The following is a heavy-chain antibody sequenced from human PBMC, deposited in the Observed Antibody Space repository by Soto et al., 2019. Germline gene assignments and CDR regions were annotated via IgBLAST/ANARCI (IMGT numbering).Heavy chain of an antibody. CDR2: ISGSGGST. CDR1: GFTFSSYA. CDR3: AKYLYGSGSKDWFDP. V-gene: IGHV3-23*01. Sequence: EVQLLESGGGLVQPGGSLRLSCAASGFTFSSYAMSWVRQAPGKGLEWVSAISGSGGSTYYADSVKGRFTISRDNSKNTLDLQMNSLRAGDTAVYYCAKYLYGSGSKDWFDPWGQGTLVTVSS. J-gene: IGHJ5*02. D-gene: IGHD3-10*01.